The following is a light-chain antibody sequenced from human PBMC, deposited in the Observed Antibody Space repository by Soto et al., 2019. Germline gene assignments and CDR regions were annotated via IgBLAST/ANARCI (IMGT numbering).Light chain of an antibody. CDR1: SSDY. CDR2: EVI. CDR3: TSYAGNNNLV. V-gene: IGLV2-8*01. J-gene: IGLJ2*01. Sequence: QSALTQPPSASGSPGQSVTICTGTSSDYVSWYQQHPGKAPKLLIYEVIKRPSGVPDRFSGSKSGNTASLTVSGLQAEDEADYHCTSYAGNNNLVFGGGTKVTVL.